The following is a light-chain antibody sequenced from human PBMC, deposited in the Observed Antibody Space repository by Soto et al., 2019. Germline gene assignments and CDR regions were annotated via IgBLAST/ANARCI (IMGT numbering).Light chain of an antibody. CDR2: AAS. J-gene: IGKJ4*01. CDR1: QSISSY. Sequence: DAEMFQYQTSQAASVGDRGTITFRASQSISSYLNWYQQKPGKAPKLLIYAASSLQSGVPSRFSGSGSGTDFTLTISSLQPEDFATYYCQQSYTTLLTFGGGTKVDIK. CDR3: QQSYTTLLT. V-gene: IGKV1-39*01.